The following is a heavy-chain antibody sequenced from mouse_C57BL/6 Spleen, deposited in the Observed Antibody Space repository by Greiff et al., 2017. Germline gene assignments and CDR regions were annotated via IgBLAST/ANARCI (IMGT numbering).Heavy chain of an antibody. J-gene: IGHJ3*01. Sequence: VQLQQPGAELVKPGASVKVSCKASGYTFTSYWMHWVKQRPGQGLEWIGRIHPSDSDTNYNQKFKGKATLTVDKSSSTAYMQLSSLTSEDSAVYYCFYYYGSSYGAYWGQGTLVTVSA. CDR1: GYTFTSYW. D-gene: IGHD1-1*01. V-gene: IGHV1-74*01. CDR2: IHPSDSDT. CDR3: FYYYGSSYGAY.